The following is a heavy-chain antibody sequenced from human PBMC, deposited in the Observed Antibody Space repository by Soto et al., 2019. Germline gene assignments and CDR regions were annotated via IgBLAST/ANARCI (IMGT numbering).Heavy chain of an antibody. V-gene: IGHV1-3*01. CDR1: GYTFTSYA. D-gene: IGHD7-27*01. CDR3: ARPGDSLYYMDV. CDR2: INAGNGNT. Sequence: ASVKVSCKASGYTFTSYAMHWVRQAPGQRLEWMGWINAGNGNTKYSQKFQGRVTITRDTSASTAYMELSSLRSEDTAVYYCARPGDSLYYMDVWGKGTTVTVSS. J-gene: IGHJ6*03.